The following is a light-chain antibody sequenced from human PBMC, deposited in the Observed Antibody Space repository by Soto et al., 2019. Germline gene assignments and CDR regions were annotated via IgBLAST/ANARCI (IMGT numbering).Light chain of an antibody. Sequence: EIVLTQSPGTLSLSPGETASLSCGASRSIISDFLAWYQQKPGQAPRLLIYDASNRATGIPARFSGSGSGTDSTLTISSPEPEDFAVYYCQQRSNWPKTFGQGTKVDIK. V-gene: IGKV3-11*01. CDR2: DAS. CDR1: RSIISD. J-gene: IGKJ1*01. CDR3: QQRSNWPKT.